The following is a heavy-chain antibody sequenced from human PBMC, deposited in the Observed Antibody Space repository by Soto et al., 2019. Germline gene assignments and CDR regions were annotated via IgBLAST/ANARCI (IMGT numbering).Heavy chain of an antibody. Sequence: EVQLLESGGGLVQPGRSLRLSCAASGFTFSSYAMNWVRQAPGKGLEWVSAMSGTGGSTYYADSVKDRFTISRDNSKNTLYLQMNSLRVEDTAVFYCAKAGFSSGWSPSYFDYWGQGTLVTVSS. J-gene: IGHJ4*02. CDR1: GFTFSSYA. D-gene: IGHD6-19*01. CDR3: AKAGFSSGWSPSYFDY. CDR2: MSGTGGST. V-gene: IGHV3-23*01.